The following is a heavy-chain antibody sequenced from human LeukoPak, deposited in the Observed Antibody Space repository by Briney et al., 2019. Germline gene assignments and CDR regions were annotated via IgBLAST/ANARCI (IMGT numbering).Heavy chain of an antibody. D-gene: IGHD2-2*01. Sequence: GGSLRLSCAASGFTFSSYAMHWVRQAPGKGLEWVAVISYDGSNKYYADSVKGRFTISRDNSKNMLYLQMNSLRAEDTAVYYCASGIVVVPAASDYWGQGTLVTVSS. CDR3: ASGIVVVPAASDY. CDR1: GFTFSSYA. J-gene: IGHJ4*02. CDR2: ISYDGSNK. V-gene: IGHV3-30*04.